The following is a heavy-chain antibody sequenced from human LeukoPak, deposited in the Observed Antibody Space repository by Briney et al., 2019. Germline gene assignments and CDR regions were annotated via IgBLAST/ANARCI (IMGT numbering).Heavy chain of an antibody. CDR3: TTSPIAVVVPAAISRPDY. D-gene: IGHD2-2*02. CDR2: IKSKTDGGTT. V-gene: IGHV3-15*07. Sequence: GGSLRLSCAASGFTFSSYTMHWVRQAPGKGLEWVGRIKSKTDGGTTDYAAPVKGRFTISRDDSKNTLYLQMNSLKTEDTAVYYCTTSPIAVVVPAAISRPDYWGQGTLVTVSS. J-gene: IGHJ4*02. CDR1: GFTFSSYT.